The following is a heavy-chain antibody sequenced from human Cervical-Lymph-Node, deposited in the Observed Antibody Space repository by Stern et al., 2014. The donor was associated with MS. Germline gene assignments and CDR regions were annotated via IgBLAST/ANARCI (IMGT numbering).Heavy chain of an antibody. J-gene: IGHJ4*02. CDR2: IHVSGST. D-gene: IGHD3-9*01. Sequence: QLQLQESGPGLVKPSGTLSLTCAVSGDAITNNNWWSWVRQAPGKGLEWIGEIHVSGSTNYNPSLESRVIMSVERSSNQFSVKLNSVTAADTAIYYCARRGGRRLVHFDYWGRGTLVTVSS. V-gene: IGHV4-4*02. CDR1: GDAITNNNW. CDR3: ARRGGRRLVHFDY.